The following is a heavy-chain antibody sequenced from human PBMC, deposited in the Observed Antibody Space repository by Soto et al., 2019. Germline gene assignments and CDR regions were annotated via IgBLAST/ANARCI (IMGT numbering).Heavy chain of an antibody. CDR1: GFTFSSYA. J-gene: IGHJ6*02. CDR2: ISYDGSNK. CDR3: ARSLSFGESPQYYYYYGMDV. D-gene: IGHD3-10*01. V-gene: IGHV3-30-3*01. Sequence: ESGGGVVQPGRSLRLSCAASGFTFSSYAMHWVRQAPGKGLEWVAVISYDGSNKYYADSVKGRFTISRDNSKNTLYLQMNSLRAEDTAVYYCARSLSFGESPQYYYYYGMDVWGQGTTVTVSS.